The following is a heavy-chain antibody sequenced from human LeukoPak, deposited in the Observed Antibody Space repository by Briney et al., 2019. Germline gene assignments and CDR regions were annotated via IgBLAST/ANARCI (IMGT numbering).Heavy chain of an antibody. CDR2: IYYSGST. V-gene: IGHV4-39*07. Sequence: SETLSLTCTVSGGSISSSSYYWGWLRQPPGKGLEWIGSIYYSGSTYYNPSLKSRVTMSVDTSKNQFSLKLSSVTALDTAVYYCASGTTTFGGDYYMDVWGKGTTVTVSS. D-gene: IGHD3-16*01. CDR1: GGSISSSSYY. J-gene: IGHJ6*03. CDR3: ASGTTTFGGDYYMDV.